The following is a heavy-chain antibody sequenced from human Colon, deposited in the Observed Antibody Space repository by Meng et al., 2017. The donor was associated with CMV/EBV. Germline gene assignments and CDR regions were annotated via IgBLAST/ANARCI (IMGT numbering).Heavy chain of an antibody. CDR1: CGSISGHY. V-gene: IGHV4-4*07. D-gene: IGHD3-10*01. CDR2: IYSNGRI. J-gene: IGHJ1*01. Sequence: QVQLQEAGPGLVKPSEPLSLTCTVSCGSISGHYWTWIRRPAGEGLQWLGRIYSNGRIDENYSLRSRVTISVDTSKNQLSLRLTSVTAADTAVYYCGRAGARGVPIDVWGRGTLVTVSS. CDR3: GRAGARGVPIDV.